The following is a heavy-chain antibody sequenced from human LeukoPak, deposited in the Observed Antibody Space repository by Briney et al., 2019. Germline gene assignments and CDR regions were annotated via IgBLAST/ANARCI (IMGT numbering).Heavy chain of an antibody. CDR2: ISAYNGNT. V-gene: IGHV1-18*01. Sequence: GASLKVSCKASGYTFTSYVISWLRQAPGQGLKWMEWISAYNGNTNYAQKLQGRVTMTTDTSTSTAYMELRSLRSDDTAVYYCARHCSSTSCYDYWGQGTLVTVSS. CDR3: ARHCSSTSCYDY. J-gene: IGHJ4*02. D-gene: IGHD2-2*01. CDR1: GYTFTSYV.